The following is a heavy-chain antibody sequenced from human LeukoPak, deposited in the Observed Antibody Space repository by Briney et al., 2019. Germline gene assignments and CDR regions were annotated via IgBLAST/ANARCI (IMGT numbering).Heavy chain of an antibody. CDR2: INPNSGGT. CDR3: ARDRLARWCSGGSCYYYYGMDV. Sequence: ASVKVSCKASGYTFTGYYMHWVRQAPGQGLEWMGWINPNSGGTNYAQKFQGRVTMTRDTSISTAYMELSRLRSDDTAVYYCARDRLARWCSGGSCYYYYGMDVWGQGTTVTVSS. CDR1: GYTFTGYY. D-gene: IGHD2-15*01. V-gene: IGHV1-2*02. J-gene: IGHJ6*02.